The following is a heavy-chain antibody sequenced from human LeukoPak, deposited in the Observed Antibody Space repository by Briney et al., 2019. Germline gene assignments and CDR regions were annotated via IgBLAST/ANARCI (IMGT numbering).Heavy chain of an antibody. CDR1: GLTFSNVW. CDR2: IRSKADGGTT. Sequence: GGPLRLSCAASGLTFSNVWMNWVRQAPGKGLEWVGLIRSKADGGTTDYAAPVKGRFTISRDDSKNTLYLQMNSLKTEDTAVYYCSWGSQQYFDYWGQGTLVTVSS. V-gene: IGHV3-15*01. J-gene: IGHJ4*02. CDR3: SWGSQQYFDY. D-gene: IGHD3-16*01.